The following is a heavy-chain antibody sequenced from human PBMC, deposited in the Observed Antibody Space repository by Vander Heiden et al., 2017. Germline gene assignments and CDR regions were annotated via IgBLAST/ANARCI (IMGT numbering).Heavy chain of an antibody. CDR1: GFTFSSYG. J-gene: IGHJ1*01. CDR3: ANGCSSTSCYTEYFQH. V-gene: IGHV3-30*18. Sequence: QVQLVESGGGVVQPGRSLRLSCAASGFTFSSYGLHWVRQAPGKGLGWVAVISHDGSNKYYADSVKGRFTVSRDNSKNTMYLQMNSLRAEDTAVYYCANGCSSTSCYTEYFQHWGQGTLVTVSS. CDR2: ISHDGSNK. D-gene: IGHD2-2*02.